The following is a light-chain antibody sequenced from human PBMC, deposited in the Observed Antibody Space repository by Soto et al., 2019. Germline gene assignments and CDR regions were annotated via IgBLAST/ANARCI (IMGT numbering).Light chain of an antibody. V-gene: IGLV2-8*01. CDR2: EVT. CDR3: SSYAGSNIGV. J-gene: IGLJ1*01. CDR1: TSDVGGYNY. Sequence: QSALTQPPSASGTPGQSVTISCTGTTSDVGGYNYVSWYQQHPGTAPKLMIYEVTKRPSGVADRFSGSKSGNTATLTVSGLQDEDEADYYCSSYAGSNIGVFGTGTNLTVL.